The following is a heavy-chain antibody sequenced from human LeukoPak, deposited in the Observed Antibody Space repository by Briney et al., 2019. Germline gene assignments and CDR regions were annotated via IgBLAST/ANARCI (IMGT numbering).Heavy chain of an antibody. J-gene: IGHJ6*02. V-gene: IGHV3-23*01. CDR1: GFTFSSYA. CDR3: AKRGIDFTIFGVVNQGMDV. Sequence: GGSLRISCAASGFTFSSYAMSWVRQAPGKGLYWVSAISGCGGSTYYADSVKGRFTISRDDSKNTLYLQMNSLRAEDTAVYYCAKRGIDFTIFGVVNQGMDVWGQGTTVTVSS. D-gene: IGHD3-3*01. CDR2: ISGCGGST.